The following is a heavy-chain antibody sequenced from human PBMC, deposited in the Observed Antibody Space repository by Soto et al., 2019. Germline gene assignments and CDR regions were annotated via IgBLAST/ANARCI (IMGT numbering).Heavy chain of an antibody. V-gene: IGHV4-39*01. CDR3: ARHGRGLITIFGVEPGHRPYYFDY. CDR2: IYYSGST. D-gene: IGHD3-3*01. J-gene: IGHJ4*02. Sequence: SETLSLTCTVSGGSISSSSYYWGWIRQPPGKGLEWIGSIYYSGSTYYNPALKSRFTISVDTSKNQFSLKLSSWTAADTAVYYFARHGRGLITIFGVEPGHRPYYFDYWGQGTLVTVSS. CDR1: GGSISSSSYY.